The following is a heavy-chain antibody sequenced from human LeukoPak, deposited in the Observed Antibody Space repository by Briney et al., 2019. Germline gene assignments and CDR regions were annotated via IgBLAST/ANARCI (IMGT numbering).Heavy chain of an antibody. D-gene: IGHD4-23*01. J-gene: IGHJ3*02. CDR3: ARAPSYGGGAFDI. Sequence: NPSETLSLTCTVSGGSISSYYWSWIRQPPGKGLEWIGYIYYSGSTNYNPSLKSRVTISVDTSKNRFSLKLSSVTAADTAVYYCARAPSYGGGAFDIWGQGTMVTVSS. CDR1: GGSISSYY. V-gene: IGHV4-59*01. CDR2: IYYSGST.